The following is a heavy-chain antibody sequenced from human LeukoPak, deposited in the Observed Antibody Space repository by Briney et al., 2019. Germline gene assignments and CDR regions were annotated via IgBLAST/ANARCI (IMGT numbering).Heavy chain of an antibody. J-gene: IGHJ4*02. CDR3: ARFSGWDIVVVPAADLFDY. Sequence: ASVNVSCKSSGYTFTSYGISWVRQPPGQGLEWMGWISAYNGNTNYAQKLQGRVNMTTDTSTSTAYMELRSLRSDDTAVYYCARFSGWDIVVVPAADLFDYWGQGTLVTVSS. V-gene: IGHV1-18*04. CDR1: GYTFTSYG. D-gene: IGHD2-2*01. CDR2: ISAYNGNT.